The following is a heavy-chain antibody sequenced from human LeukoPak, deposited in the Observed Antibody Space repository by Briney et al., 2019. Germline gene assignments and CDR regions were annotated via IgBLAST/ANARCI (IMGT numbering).Heavy chain of an antibody. CDR2: IYYSGST. Sequence: SETLSLTCTVSGGSISRSSYYWGWIRQPPGKGLEWIGSIYYSGSTYYNPSLKSRVTISVDTSKNQFSLKLSSVTAADTAVYYCARVGDGYTPNFDYWGQGTLVTVSS. D-gene: IGHD5-24*01. J-gene: IGHJ4*02. CDR1: GGSISRSSYY. V-gene: IGHV4-39*07. CDR3: ARVGDGYTPNFDY.